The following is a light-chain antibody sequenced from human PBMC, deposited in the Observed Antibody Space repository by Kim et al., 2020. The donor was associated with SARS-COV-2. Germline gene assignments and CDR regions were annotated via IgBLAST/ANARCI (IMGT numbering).Light chain of an antibody. J-gene: IGLJ3*02. CDR3: GSRDTSGNHLL. V-gene: IGLV3-19*01. CDR1: SLRTYS. CDR2: DTN. Sequence: SSELTQDPAVSVALGQTVRITCQGDSLRTYSTNWYQQKPGQAPILVIYDTNKWASGIPDLFSGSSSGNTASLTITGAQAEDEADYYCGSRDTSGNHLLFGGGTKVTVL.